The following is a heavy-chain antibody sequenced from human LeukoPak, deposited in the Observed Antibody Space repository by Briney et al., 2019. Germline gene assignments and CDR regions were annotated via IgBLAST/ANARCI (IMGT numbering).Heavy chain of an antibody. V-gene: IGHV3-23*01. J-gene: IGHJ4*02. D-gene: IGHD2-2*01. CDR1: GFTFRSYA. CDR3: AKVGRFCSSPSCYGFDY. CDR2: ISGSGGST. Sequence: GGSLRLSCAASGFTFRSYAMSWVRQAPGKGVEGGSAISGSGGSTYYADSVKGRFTISRDNSKNTLYLQMNSLKAEDTAVYYCAKVGRFCSSPSCYGFDYWGQGTLVIVSS.